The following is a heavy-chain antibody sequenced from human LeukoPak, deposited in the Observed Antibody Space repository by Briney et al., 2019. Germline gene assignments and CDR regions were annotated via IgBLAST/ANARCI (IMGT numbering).Heavy chain of an antibody. Sequence: GGSLRLPCVASGFTFSSRDWMTWVRQAPGKGLEWVANIKQDGSEKNYVNSVKGRFTISRDNAKNSLYLQMDSLRAEDTALYYCARDRRDILTGYFDFWGQGTLVTVSS. D-gene: IGHD3-9*01. CDR2: IKQDGSEK. CDR3: ARDRRDILTGYFDF. J-gene: IGHJ4*02. V-gene: IGHV3-7*03. CDR1: GFTFSSRDW.